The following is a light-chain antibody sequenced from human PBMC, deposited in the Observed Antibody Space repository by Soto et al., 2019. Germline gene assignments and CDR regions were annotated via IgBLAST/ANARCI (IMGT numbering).Light chain of an antibody. CDR1: SGSIASNY. CDR2: EDN. Sequence: NFMLTQPHSVSESPGKTVTISCTRSSGSIASNYVHWYQLRPGSSPATVIFEDNQRPSGFPDRFSGSIDSSSNSASLTISGLRTEDEADYDCQSFDSRNQVYGFGTGSKLTVL. J-gene: IGLJ1*01. V-gene: IGLV6-57*01. CDR3: QSFDSRNQVYG.